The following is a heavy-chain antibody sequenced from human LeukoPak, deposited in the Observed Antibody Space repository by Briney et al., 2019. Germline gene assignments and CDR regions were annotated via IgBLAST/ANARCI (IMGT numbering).Heavy chain of an antibody. CDR1: GGSISGFY. CDR3: ARHGDSSNYYFDY. J-gene: IGHJ4*02. V-gene: IGHV4-59*08. CDR2: VYYSGNT. Sequence: PSETLSLTCAVSGGSISGFYSSCLRQPPGKGLEWIGYVYYSGNTKYNPSLKSRVTMSVDTSKNQFSLRLSSVTARDTAVYYCARHGDSSNYYFDYWGQGTLVTVSS. D-gene: IGHD6-13*01.